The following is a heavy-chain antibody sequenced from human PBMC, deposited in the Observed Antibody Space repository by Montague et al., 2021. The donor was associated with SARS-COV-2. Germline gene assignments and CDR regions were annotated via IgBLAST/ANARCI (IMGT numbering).Heavy chain of an antibody. CDR1: GFTFSSYA. CDR3: AKAPYETAYFFDY. J-gene: IGHJ4*02. Sequence: SLRLFCAASGFTFSSYAMTWVRQAPGKGLEWVSRISGSGGSTYYADSVKGRFTISRDNSKNTLSLQMNSLRAEDTAVYYCAKAPYETAYFFDYWGQGTLVTVSS. CDR2: ISGSGGST. V-gene: IGHV3-23*01. D-gene: IGHD2-21*02.